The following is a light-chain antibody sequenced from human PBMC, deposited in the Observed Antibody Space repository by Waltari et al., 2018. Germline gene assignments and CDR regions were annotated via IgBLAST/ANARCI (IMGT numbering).Light chain of an antibody. Sequence: VMTHSPATLPVSLGEGFALASAASETLGRKVAWYQLKPGQPPRLPIYDATTRASCIPPRFSGGGSGADFTLTVSSLQSDYFAVYYCLQYNFLPPVTFGGGTTVEVK. CDR3: LQYNFLPPVT. CDR1: ETLGRK. V-gene: IGKV3-15*01. J-gene: IGKJ4*01. CDR2: DAT.